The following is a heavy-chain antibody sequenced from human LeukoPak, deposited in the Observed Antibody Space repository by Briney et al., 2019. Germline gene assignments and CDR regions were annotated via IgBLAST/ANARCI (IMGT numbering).Heavy chain of an antibody. CDR1: GHTFNNYY. Sequence: SVKVSCKASGHTFNNYYMHWVRQAPGQGLEWMGGIIPIFGTANYAQKFQGRVTITTDESTSTAYMELSSLRSEDTAVYYCARAFDILTGYGLGYWGQGTLVTVSS. V-gene: IGHV1-69*05. CDR2: IIPIFGTA. D-gene: IGHD3-9*01. J-gene: IGHJ4*02. CDR3: ARAFDILTGYGLGY.